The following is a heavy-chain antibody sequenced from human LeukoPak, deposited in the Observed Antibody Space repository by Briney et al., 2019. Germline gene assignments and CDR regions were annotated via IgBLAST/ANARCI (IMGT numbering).Heavy chain of an antibody. CDR3: AKPQYTTDAFDV. Sequence: GGSLRLSCAASGFAFSSYAVSWVRQAPGKGLEWVAGISGSGGSTYYADSVKGRFTISRDNSKNTLYVQMNSLRAEDTAVYYCAKPQYTTDAFDVWGQGTMVTVSS. CDR2: ISGSGGST. D-gene: IGHD2-2*02. V-gene: IGHV3-23*01. CDR1: GFAFSSYA. J-gene: IGHJ3*01.